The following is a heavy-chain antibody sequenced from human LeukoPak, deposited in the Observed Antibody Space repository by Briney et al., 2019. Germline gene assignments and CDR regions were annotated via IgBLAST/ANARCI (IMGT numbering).Heavy chain of an antibody. J-gene: IGHJ2*01. V-gene: IGHV3-53*01. CDR3: ARYDFILISYFDL. D-gene: IGHD3-3*01. CDR1: GFTVSNNY. CDR2: IYSDGTT. Sequence: GGSLRLSCAASGFTVSNNYMSWVRQAPGKKLEWVSDIYSDGTTFYADSVKGRFTISRDNSKNTLYLQMNSLRAEDTAVYHCARYDFILISYFDLWGCGALVTVSS.